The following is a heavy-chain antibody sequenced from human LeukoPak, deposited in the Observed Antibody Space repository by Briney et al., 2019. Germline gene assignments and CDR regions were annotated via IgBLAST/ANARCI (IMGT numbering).Heavy chain of an antibody. CDR2: IYYSGST. CDR3: ARGVPKRWLQLLDAFDI. V-gene: IGHV4-31*03. Sequence: SQTLSLTCTVSGGSISSGGYYWSWIRQHPGKGLEWIGYIYYSGSTYYNPSLKSRVTISVDTSKNQFSLKLSSVTAADTAVYYCARGVPKRWLQLLDAFDIWGQGTMVTVSS. CDR1: GGSISSGGYY. D-gene: IGHD5-24*01. J-gene: IGHJ3*02.